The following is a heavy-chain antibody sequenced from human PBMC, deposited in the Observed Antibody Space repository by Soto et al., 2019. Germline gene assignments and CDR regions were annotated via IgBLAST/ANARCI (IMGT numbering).Heavy chain of an antibody. J-gene: IGHJ5*02. CDR3: ARQSRGSITILGVVIILLGWFDP. CDR2: IYYSGST. D-gene: IGHD3-3*01. CDR1: GGSISSSSYY. Sequence: SETLSLTCTVSGGSISSSSYYWGWIRQPPGKGLEWIGSIYYSGSTYYNPSLKSRVTISVDTSKNQFSLKLSSVTAADTAVYYCARQSRGSITILGVVIILLGWFDPWGQGTLVTVSS. V-gene: IGHV4-39*01.